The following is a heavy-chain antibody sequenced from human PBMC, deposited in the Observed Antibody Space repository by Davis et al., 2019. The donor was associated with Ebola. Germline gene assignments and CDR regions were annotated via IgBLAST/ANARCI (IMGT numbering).Heavy chain of an antibody. J-gene: IGHJ6*02. Sequence: GESLKISCAASGFTFSDYYMSWIRQAPGKGLEWVSYISSGGSTIYYADSVKGRFTISRDNAKNSLYLKMRSLRAEDTAVYYCARDSYGGYGMDVWGQGTTVTVSS. V-gene: IGHV3-11*01. D-gene: IGHD4-23*01. CDR1: GFTFSDYY. CDR2: ISSGGSTI. CDR3: ARDSYGGYGMDV.